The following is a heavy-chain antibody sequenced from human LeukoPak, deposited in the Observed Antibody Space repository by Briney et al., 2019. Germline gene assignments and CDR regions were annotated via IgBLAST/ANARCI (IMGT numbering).Heavy chain of an antibody. CDR1: GFTVSSNY. CDR3: ARGVPAGAPDY. CDR2: IYSSGST. J-gene: IGHJ4*02. Sequence: GGSLRLSCAASGFTVSSNYMSWVRQAPGKGLEWVSVIYSSGSTYYADSVKGRFTISRDNSKNTLYLQMNSLRAEDTAVYYCARGVPAGAPDYWGQGTLVTVSS. V-gene: IGHV3-53*01. D-gene: IGHD1-14*01.